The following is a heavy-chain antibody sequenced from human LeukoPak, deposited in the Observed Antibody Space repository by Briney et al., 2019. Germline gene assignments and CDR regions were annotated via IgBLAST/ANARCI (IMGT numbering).Heavy chain of an antibody. J-gene: IGHJ5*02. CDR3: ARPVAVAGTELGFDP. Sequence: SVKVSCKASGGTFSSYAISWVRQAPGQGLEWMGGIIPIFGTANYAQKFQGRVTITTDESTSTAYMELSRLRSDDTAVYYCARPVAVAGTELGFDPWGQGTLVTVSS. CDR2: IIPIFGTA. D-gene: IGHD6-19*01. CDR1: GGTFSSYA. V-gene: IGHV1-69*05.